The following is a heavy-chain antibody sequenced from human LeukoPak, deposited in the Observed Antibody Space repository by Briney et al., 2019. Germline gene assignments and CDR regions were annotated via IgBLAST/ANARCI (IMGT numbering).Heavy chain of an antibody. D-gene: IGHD4-17*01. CDR2: INPNSGGT. Sequence: RASVKVSCKSSGYTFTGYYMHWVRQAPGQGLEWMGWINPNSGGTNYAQKFQGRVTMTRDTSISTAYMELSRLRSDDTAVYYCARITVTTPFDDWGQGTLVTASS. CDR3: ARITVTTPFDD. V-gene: IGHV1-2*02. J-gene: IGHJ4*02. CDR1: GYTFTGYY.